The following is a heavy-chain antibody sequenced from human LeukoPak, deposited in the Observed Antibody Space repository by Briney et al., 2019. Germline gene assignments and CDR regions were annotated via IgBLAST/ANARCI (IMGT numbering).Heavy chain of an antibody. CDR1: GFTFSSYE. CDR2: ISSSGGTI. V-gene: IGHV3-48*03. Sequence: GGSLRLSCAASGFTFSSYEMNWVRQTPGKGLEWLSYISSSGGTIYYADSVKGRFTISRDNAKNSLYLQMTSLRAEDTAVYYCAELGITMIGGVWGKGTTVTISS. D-gene: IGHD3-10*02. J-gene: IGHJ6*04. CDR3: AELGITMIGGV.